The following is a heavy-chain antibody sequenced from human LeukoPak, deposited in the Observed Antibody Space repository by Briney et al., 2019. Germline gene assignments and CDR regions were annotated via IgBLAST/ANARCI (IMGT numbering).Heavy chain of an antibody. Sequence: SETQSLACAVYGGSFSGYYWSWIRQPPGKGPEWIGEINHSGSTNYNPSLKSRVTISVDTSKNQFSLKLSSVTAADTAVYYCARGQQQLPGGDWFDPWGQGNQVSVSS. CDR2: INHSGST. D-gene: IGHD6-13*01. CDR1: GGSFSGYY. V-gene: IGHV4-34*01. J-gene: IGHJ5*02. CDR3: ARGQQQLPGGDWFDP.